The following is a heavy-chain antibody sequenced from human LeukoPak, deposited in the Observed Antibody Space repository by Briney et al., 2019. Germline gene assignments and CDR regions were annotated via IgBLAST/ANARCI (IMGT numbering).Heavy chain of an antibody. CDR3: ATHHSSGWYDGYYYYMDV. Sequence: GASAKVSCKASGYTFTGYYMHWVRRAPGQGLEWMGWINPNSGGTNYAQKFQGRVTITADESTSTAYMELSSLRSEDTAVYYCATHHSSGWYDGYYYYMDVWGKGTTVTVSS. J-gene: IGHJ6*03. V-gene: IGHV1-2*02. D-gene: IGHD6-19*01. CDR1: GYTFTGYY. CDR2: INPNSGGT.